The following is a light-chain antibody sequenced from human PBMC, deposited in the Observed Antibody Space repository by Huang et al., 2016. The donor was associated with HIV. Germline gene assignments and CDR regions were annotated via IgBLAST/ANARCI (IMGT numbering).Light chain of an antibody. CDR1: QDIARF. Sequence: DIQMTQSPSSLSASIGDKVTITCQATQDIARFLNWYQQKPGQAPKLLIYDASTLQTGVPSRVSGSGSGTEFSFTISSLQPEDIATYYCQQYDGLPPWTFGQGTKVEIQ. J-gene: IGKJ1*01. CDR3: QQYDGLPPWT. V-gene: IGKV1-33*01. CDR2: DAS.